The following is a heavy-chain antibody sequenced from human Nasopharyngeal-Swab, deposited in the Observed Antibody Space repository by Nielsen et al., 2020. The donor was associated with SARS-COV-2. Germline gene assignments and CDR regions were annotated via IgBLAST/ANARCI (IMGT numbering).Heavy chain of an antibody. CDR3: AKDQRYSGYDSVDY. D-gene: IGHD5-12*01. J-gene: IGHJ4*02. Sequence: GESLKVSCAASGFTFSSYAMSWVRQAPGKGLEWVSVIYSGGSSTYYADSVKGRFTISRDNSKNTLYLQMNSLRAEDTAVYYCAKDQRYSGYDSVDYWGQGTLVTVSS. CDR2: IYSGGSST. V-gene: IGHV3-23*03. CDR1: GFTFSSYA.